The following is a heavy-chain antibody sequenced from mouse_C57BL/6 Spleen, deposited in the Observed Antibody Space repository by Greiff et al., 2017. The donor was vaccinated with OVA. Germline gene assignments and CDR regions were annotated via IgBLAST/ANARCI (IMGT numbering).Heavy chain of an antibody. D-gene: IGHD1-3*01. CDR1: GYTFTSYW. CDR2: IHPNSGST. J-gene: IGHJ3*01. V-gene: IGHV1-64*01. Sequence: VQLQQSGAELVKPGASVKLSCKASGYTFTSYWMHWVKQRPGQGLEWIGIIHPNSGSTNYNEKFKSKSTLTVDNSSSTAYMQLSSLTSEDSAVYYCAREITGFAYWGQGTLVTVSA. CDR3: AREITGFAY.